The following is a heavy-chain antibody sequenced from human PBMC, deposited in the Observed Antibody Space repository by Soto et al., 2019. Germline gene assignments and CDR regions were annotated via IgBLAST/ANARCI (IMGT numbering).Heavy chain of an antibody. CDR2: ISGSGGST. CDR1: GFTFSSYA. CDR3: AKASSKYSSGYPFDY. J-gene: IGHJ4*02. D-gene: IGHD6-19*01. V-gene: IGHV3-23*01. Sequence: GGSLRLSCAASGFTFSSYAMSWVRQAPGKGLEWVSAISGSGGSTYYADSVKGRFTISRDNSKNTLYLQMNSLRAEDTAVYYCAKASSKYSSGYPFDYWGQGTLVTVSS.